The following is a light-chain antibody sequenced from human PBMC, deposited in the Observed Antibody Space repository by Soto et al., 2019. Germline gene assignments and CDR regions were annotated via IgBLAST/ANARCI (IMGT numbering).Light chain of an antibody. V-gene: IGLV2-23*02. CDR2: EVS. CDR1: SSDVGNYNL. CDR3: CSYAGDSLYV. J-gene: IGLJ1*01. Sequence: QSVLTQPASVSGAPGQSITISCTGTSSDVGNYNLVSWYQHHPGKAPKLMIYEVSKRPSGVSNRFSGSKSGNTASLTISGLQAEDEADYYCCSYAGDSLYVFGTGTKVTVL.